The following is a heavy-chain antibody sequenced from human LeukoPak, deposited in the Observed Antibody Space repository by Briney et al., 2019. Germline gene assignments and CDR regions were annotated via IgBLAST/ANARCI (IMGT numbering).Heavy chain of an antibody. J-gene: IGHJ4*02. V-gene: IGHV1-18*04. D-gene: IGHD3-10*01. CDR1: GYTFTSYG. Sequence: AAVKVSCKASGYTFTSYGISWVRQAPGQGLEWMGWISAYNGNTNYAQKLQGRVTMTTDTSTSTAYMELRSLRSDDTAVYYCARTLLWFGEPIKGYYFDYWGQGTLVTVSS. CDR3: ARTLLWFGEPIKGYYFDY. CDR2: ISAYNGNT.